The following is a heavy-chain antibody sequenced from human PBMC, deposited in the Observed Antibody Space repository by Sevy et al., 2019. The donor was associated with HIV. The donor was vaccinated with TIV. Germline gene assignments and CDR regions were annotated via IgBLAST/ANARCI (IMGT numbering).Heavy chain of an antibody. V-gene: IGHV3-23*01. CDR3: AGGRYDSSGSFDAFDI. J-gene: IGHJ3*02. CDR2: IYGSGGAT. Sequence: GGSLRLSCKPSGFTFITYAMNWVRQAQGKGLEWVSTIYGSGGATYYADSVKGRFTISRDNSKNTLYLQMNSLRTEDSAVYYCAGGRYDSSGSFDAFDIWGQGTMVTVSS. CDR1: GFTFITYA. D-gene: IGHD3-22*01.